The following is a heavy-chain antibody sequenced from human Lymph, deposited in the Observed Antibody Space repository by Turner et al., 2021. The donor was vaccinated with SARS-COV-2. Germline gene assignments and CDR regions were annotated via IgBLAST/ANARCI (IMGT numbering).Heavy chain of an antibody. V-gene: IGHV1-24*01. D-gene: IGHD1-1*01. CDR1: GYTLTELS. Sequence: QVQLVQSGAEAKKPGASVKVSCKVSGYTLTELSIHWVRQAPGKGLEWMGCFDPEDGETIYAQKFQGRVTMTEDTSTDTAYMELSSLRAEDTAVYYCATLKSNWKILTGRYYFDFWGQGTLVTVSS. CDR2: FDPEDGET. J-gene: IGHJ4*02. CDR3: ATLKSNWKILTGRYYFDF.